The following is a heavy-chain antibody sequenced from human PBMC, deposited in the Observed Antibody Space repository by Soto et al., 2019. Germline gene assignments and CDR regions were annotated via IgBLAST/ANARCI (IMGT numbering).Heavy chain of an antibody. D-gene: IGHD2-8*01. J-gene: IGHJ6*02. CDR3: ARNGQPPYYYYGMDL. V-gene: IGHV1-18*01. CDR2: VSGYNGDT. CDR1: GYTFSRYG. Sequence: QGQLVQSGPEVKKPGASVKVSCKASGYTFSRYGISWVRQAPGQGLEWMGWVSGYNGDTKYAQKVQGRVTMTIDTSTYTAYMELRSLTSDDTAKYYCARNGQPPYYYYGMDLLRQATTVTVSS.